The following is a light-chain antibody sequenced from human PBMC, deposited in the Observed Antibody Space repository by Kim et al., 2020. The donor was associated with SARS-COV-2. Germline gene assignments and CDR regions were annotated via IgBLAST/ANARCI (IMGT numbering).Light chain of an antibody. CDR3: MQALQTPIT. J-gene: IGKJ5*01. CDR1: QSVLGHNGHNY. CDR2: WGS. Sequence: IVMTQSPLSLPVTPGGPASISCRSSQSVLGHNGHNYLGWYMQKPGQSPQLLISWGSTRASGVPDRFSGSGSATDFTLKISRVEAEDVGGYYCMQALQTPITFGQGTRLEIK. V-gene: IGKV2-28*01.